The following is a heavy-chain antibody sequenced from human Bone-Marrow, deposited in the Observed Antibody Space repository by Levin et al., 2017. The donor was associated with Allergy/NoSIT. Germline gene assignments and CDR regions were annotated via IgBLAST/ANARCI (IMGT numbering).Heavy chain of an antibody. D-gene: IGHD5-18*01. CDR1: GGTFSSQG. V-gene: IGHV1-69*13. CDR2: IILIAGRA. Sequence: ASVKVSCKASGGTFSSQGISWVRQTPGQGLEWMGGIILIAGRANYAQKFHDRVIITADEFTSTAYMELSSLTSEDTAVYYCARGPETGSGYSFDYWGQGTLVTVSS. CDR3: ARGPETGSGYSFDY. J-gene: IGHJ4*02.